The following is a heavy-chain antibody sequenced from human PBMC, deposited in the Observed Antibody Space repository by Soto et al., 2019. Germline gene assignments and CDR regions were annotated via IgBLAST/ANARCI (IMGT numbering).Heavy chain of an antibody. CDR1: GYTFTDYY. J-gene: IGHJ5*02. V-gene: IGHV1-2*04. CDR2: INPNSGAT. Sequence: GASVKVSCKASGYTFTDYYIHWVRQAPGQGLEWMGWINPNSGATNYAQKFQGWVTMTRDTSITTAYMELSRLISDDTALYHCAISGKWLEVPYNWFDPWGQGTLVTVSS. D-gene: IGHD6-19*01. CDR3: AISGKWLEVPYNWFDP.